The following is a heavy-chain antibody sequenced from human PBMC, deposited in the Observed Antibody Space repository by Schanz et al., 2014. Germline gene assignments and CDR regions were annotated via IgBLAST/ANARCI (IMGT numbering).Heavy chain of an antibody. Sequence: QVQLVQSGAEVKKPGASVKLSCKASGYTFTNYYIHWVRQAPGQGLEWVGWISGNFGNTNYAQKLQGRVTMTTDTSATTAYMELRGLGVDDTAVYYCARLSSSSVAYFDYWGQGTLVTVSS. CDR1: GYTFTNYY. CDR2: ISGNFGNT. V-gene: IGHV1-18*04. CDR3: ARLSSSSVAYFDY. D-gene: IGHD6-6*01. J-gene: IGHJ4*02.